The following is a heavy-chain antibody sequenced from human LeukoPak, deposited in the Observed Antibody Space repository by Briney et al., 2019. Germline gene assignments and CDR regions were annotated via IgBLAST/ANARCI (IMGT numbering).Heavy chain of an antibody. CDR2: IYYSGNT. CDR1: GASISSDNYF. V-gene: IGHV4-31*03. D-gene: IGHD6-13*01. J-gene: IGHJ3*02. CDR3: AREVIAAAGSDAFDM. Sequence: SETLSLTCTVSGASISSDNYFWSWIRQRPGKGLEWIGYIYYSGNTYYNPSLESRVTISVDTSKNQFSLKLSSVTAADTAVYYCAREVIAAAGSDAFDMWGQGTMVTVSS.